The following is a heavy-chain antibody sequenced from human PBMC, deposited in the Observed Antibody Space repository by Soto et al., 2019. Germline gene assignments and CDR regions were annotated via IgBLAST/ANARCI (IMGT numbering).Heavy chain of an antibody. V-gene: IGHV1-24*01. CDR2: FDPEDGET. CDR3: ATDNRYYYGSGSYWQFDY. CDR1: GYTLTELS. Sequence: ASVKVSCKVSGYTLTELSMHWVRQAPGKGPDWMGGFDPEDGETIYAQKFQGRVTMTEDTSTDTAYMELSSLRSEDTAVYYCATDNRYYYGSGSYWQFDYWGQGTLVTVSS. J-gene: IGHJ4*02. D-gene: IGHD3-10*01.